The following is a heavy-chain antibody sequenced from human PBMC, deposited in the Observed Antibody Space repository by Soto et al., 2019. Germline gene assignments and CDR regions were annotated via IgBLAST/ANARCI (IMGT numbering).Heavy chain of an antibody. Sequence: VQLLESGGGLVQPGGSLRLSCAASGFTLSSYAMTWVRQGPGKGLEWVSTIRGSDAGTYHADSVRGRFTISRDNSKNTLYLQMNSLRAEDTAVYYCAKLLLTYTSDWSDYWGQGTLVTVSS. D-gene: IGHD6-19*01. CDR2: IRGSDAGT. CDR1: GFTLSSYA. V-gene: IGHV3-23*01. CDR3: AKLLLTYTSDWSDY. J-gene: IGHJ4*02.